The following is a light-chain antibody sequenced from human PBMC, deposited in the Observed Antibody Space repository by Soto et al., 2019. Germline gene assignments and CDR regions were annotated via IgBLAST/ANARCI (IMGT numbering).Light chain of an antibody. CDR1: SSDVGGNKY. V-gene: IGLV2-14*01. Sequence: QSALTQPASVSGSPGQSITISCTGTSSDVGGNKYVSWYQQYPGKVPKLLINKVSNRPSGVSNRFSGSKSGNTASLTISGLLAEDEADYFCTSSPRDSLYVFGTGPKFTVL. J-gene: IGLJ1*01. CDR2: KVS. CDR3: TSSPRDSLYV.